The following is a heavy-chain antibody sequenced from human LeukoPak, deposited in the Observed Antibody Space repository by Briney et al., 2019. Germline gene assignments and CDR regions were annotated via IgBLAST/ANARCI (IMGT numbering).Heavy chain of an antibody. CDR1: GFTFSSYA. CDR3: ARTQLDLDGFDI. Sequence: GGSLRLSCAASGFTFSSYAMNWIRQAPGKGLECLSYISSGTINHSNYADSVKGRFTISRDNARNSLYLQMNSLRGEDTAVYYCARTQLDLDGFDIWGQGTTVTVSS. V-gene: IGHV3-48*04. D-gene: IGHD1-1*01. CDR2: ISSGTINHS. J-gene: IGHJ3*02.